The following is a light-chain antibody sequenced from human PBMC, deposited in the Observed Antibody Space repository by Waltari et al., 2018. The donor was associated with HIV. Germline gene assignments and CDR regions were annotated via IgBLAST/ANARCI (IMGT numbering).Light chain of an antibody. CDR1: SSNIGRNY. J-gene: IGLJ3*02. CDR2: RHN. Sequence: QSVLTQPPSASGTPGQRVTISCSGSSSNIGRNYVYWYQQFPGTAPKLLIYRHNPRPSGVPDRFSGSKSGTSASLAISWLRSEDEADYYCAAWDDSLSAWVFGGGTKLTVL. V-gene: IGLV1-47*01. CDR3: AAWDDSLSAWV.